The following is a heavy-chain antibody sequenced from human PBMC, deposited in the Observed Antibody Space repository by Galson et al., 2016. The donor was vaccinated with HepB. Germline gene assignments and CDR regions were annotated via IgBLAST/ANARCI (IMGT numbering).Heavy chain of an antibody. CDR2: VYSSGST. V-gene: IGHV4-59*01. CDR1: GGSISGAY. D-gene: IGHD3-16*01. J-gene: IGHJ4*02. Sequence: SETLSLTCTVSGGSISGAYWSRIRQPPGKGPEWIGYVYSSGSTTYNPSLKSRVTISVDTSKNQFSLKLTSVTAADTAVYYCATGDLGGPSRDLTDDFWGQGTLVTVSS. CDR3: ATGDLGGPSRDLTDDF.